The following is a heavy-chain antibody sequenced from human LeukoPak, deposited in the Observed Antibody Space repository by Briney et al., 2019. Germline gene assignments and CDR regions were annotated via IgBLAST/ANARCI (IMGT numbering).Heavy chain of an antibody. J-gene: IGHJ6*03. D-gene: IGHD3-10*01. CDR1: GFTFDDYA. CDR3: AKTWRGRGYYGYGPSEYFYYMDV. V-gene: IGHV3-9*01. Sequence: GGSLRLSCAASGFTFDDYAMHWVRQAPGKGLEWVSGITWNSGKIGYADSVKGRFTISRDNSKNTLWLQMNSLRGEDTAVYYCAKTWRGRGYYGYGPSEYFYYMDVWGKGTTVTISS. CDR2: ITWNSGKI.